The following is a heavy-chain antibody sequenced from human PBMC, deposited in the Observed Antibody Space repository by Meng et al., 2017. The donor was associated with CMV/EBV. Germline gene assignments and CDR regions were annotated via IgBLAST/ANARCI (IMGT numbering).Heavy chain of an antibody. CDR3: ARECLSAWCSSTRFRHDITRHWYFDL. V-gene: IGHV3-30-3*01. J-gene: IGHJ2*01. CDR2: ISYDGSNK. D-gene: IGHD2-2*01. Sequence: GGSLRLSCAASGFTFSSYAMHWVRQAPGKGLEWVAVISYDGSNKYYADSVKGRFTISRDNSKNTLYLQMNSLRAEDTAVYYCARECLSAWCSSTRFRHDITRHWYFDLWGRGTLVTVSS. CDR1: GFTFSSYA.